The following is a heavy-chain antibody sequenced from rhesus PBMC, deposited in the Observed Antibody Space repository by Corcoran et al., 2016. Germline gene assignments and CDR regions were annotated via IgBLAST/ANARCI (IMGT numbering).Heavy chain of an antibody. V-gene: IGHV4-65*02. CDR3: ARHTVGSLDV. D-gene: IGHD5-12*01. J-gene: IGHJ5-2*02. Sequence: QVQLQESGPGLVKPSETLSRTCAVSGGSISSSNWRSWIRQPPGKGLGWIGHIGGSTGSSSYNSSLKSRVTISKDTSKTQFSLKLTSVTAADTAVYYCARHTVGSLDVWGRGVLVTVSS. CDR2: IGGSTGSS. CDR1: GGSISSSNW.